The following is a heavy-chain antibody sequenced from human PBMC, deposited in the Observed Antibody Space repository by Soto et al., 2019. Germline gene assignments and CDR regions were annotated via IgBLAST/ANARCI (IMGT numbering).Heavy chain of an antibody. D-gene: IGHD3-10*01. Sequence: SETLFLTCAVSSGSISSSNWWSWVRQPPGKGLEWIGEIYHSGSTNYNPSLKSRVTISVDKSKNQFSLKLSSVTAADTAVYYCARVIIAYTTMVRDNYYYMDVWGKGTTVTVSS. J-gene: IGHJ6*03. CDR2: IYHSGST. CDR1: SGSISSSNW. V-gene: IGHV4-4*02. CDR3: ARVIIAYTTMVRDNYYYMDV.